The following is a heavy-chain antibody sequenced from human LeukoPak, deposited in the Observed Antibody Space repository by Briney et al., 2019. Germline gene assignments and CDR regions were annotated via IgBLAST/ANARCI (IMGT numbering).Heavy chain of an antibody. CDR2: IGSFGTTI. Sequence: GGSLRLSCAASGFTFSSYEMNWVRQAPGKGLEWVSYIGSFGTTISYADSVKGRITISRDNAKSSLYLQMSSLRAEDTAVYYCAKVATEAYYFDYWGQGTLVTVSS. V-gene: IGHV3-48*03. J-gene: IGHJ4*02. CDR1: GFTFSSYE. D-gene: IGHD5-12*01. CDR3: AKVATEAYYFDY.